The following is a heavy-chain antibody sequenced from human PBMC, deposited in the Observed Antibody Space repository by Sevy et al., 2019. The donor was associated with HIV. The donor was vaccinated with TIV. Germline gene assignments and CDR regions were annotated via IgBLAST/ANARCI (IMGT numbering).Heavy chain of an antibody. Sequence: GSLRLSCAASGFTFSSYAMSWVRQAPGKGLEWIGSMFFSGNTYYNPSLKSRVTIFVDRSKNQISLRLTSVTAADTAVYYCARQGGIVDRAFDNWGQGTLVTVSS. V-gene: IGHV4-39*01. CDR3: ARQGGIVDRAFDN. J-gene: IGHJ4*02. CDR1: GFTFSSYA. D-gene: IGHD2-21*01. CDR2: MFFSGNT.